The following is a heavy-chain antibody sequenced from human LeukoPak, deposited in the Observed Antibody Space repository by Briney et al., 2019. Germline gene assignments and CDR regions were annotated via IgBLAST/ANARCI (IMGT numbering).Heavy chain of an antibody. CDR2: IYTSGSP. V-gene: IGHV4-4*07. D-gene: IGHD3-22*01. J-gene: IGHJ5*02. CDR3: ARDHLIYYDSSGYYYGYNWFDP. Sequence: SETLSLTCTVSGGSISSYYWSWIRQPAGKGLEWIGRIYTSGSPNYNPSLKSRVTMSVDTPKNQFSLKLSSVTAADTAVYYCARDHLIYYDSSGYYYGYNWFDPWGQGTLVTVSS. CDR1: GGSISSYY.